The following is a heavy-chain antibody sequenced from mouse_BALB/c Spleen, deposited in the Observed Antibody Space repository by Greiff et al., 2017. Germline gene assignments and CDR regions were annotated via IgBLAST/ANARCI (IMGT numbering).Heavy chain of an antibody. CDR3: TVMITTIYAMDY. Sequence: QVQLQQSGAELVRPGASVTLSCKASGYTFTDYEMHWVKQTPVHGLEWIGAIDPETGGTAYNQKFKGKATLTADKSSSTAYMELRSLTSEDSAVYYCTVMITTIYAMDYWGQGTSVTVSS. J-gene: IGHJ4*01. V-gene: IGHV1-15*01. D-gene: IGHD2-4*01. CDR1: GYTFTDYE. CDR2: IDPETGGT.